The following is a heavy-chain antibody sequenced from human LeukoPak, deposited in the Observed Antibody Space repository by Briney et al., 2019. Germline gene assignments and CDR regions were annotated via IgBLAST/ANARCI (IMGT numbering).Heavy chain of an antibody. V-gene: IGHV4-39*07. Sequence: SETLSLTCTVAGGSISSSSYYWGWIRQPPGKGLEWIGSIYYSGSTYYNPSLKSRVTISVDTSKNQFSLKLSSVTAADTALYYCARVSVWELLPLYWGQGTLVTVSS. D-gene: IGHD1-26*01. J-gene: IGHJ4*02. CDR3: ARVSVWELLPLY. CDR1: GGSISSSSYY. CDR2: IYYSGST.